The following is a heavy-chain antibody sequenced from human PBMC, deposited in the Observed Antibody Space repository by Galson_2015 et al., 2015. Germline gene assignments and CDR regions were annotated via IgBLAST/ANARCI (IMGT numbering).Heavy chain of an antibody. D-gene: IGHD3-22*01. J-gene: IGHJ4*02. Sequence: ATMSLTCAVYGGSFSGYYWSWIRPPPGKGLEWIGEINHSGSTNYNPSLKSRVTISVDTSKNQFSLKLSSVTAADTAVYYCAVNAYYYDSSAPDYWGQGTLVTVSS. CDR2: INHSGST. CDR1: GGSFSGYY. V-gene: IGHV4-34*01. CDR3: AVNAYYYDSSAPDY.